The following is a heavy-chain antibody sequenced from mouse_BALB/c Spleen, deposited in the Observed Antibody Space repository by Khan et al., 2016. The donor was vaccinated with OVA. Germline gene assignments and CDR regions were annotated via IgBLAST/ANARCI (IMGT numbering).Heavy chain of an antibody. V-gene: IGHV3-2*02. CDR3: ARPNYYGYALDY. Sequence: EVQLQESGPGLVKPSQSLSLTCTVSGYSITSNYAWSWIRQFPGNKLEWMGYISYSGNTNYNPSLKSRISVTRDTSENQFFRQLNSVTTEDTATYYCARPNYYGYALDYWGQGTPVTVSS. CDR1: GYSITSNYA. CDR2: ISYSGNT. J-gene: IGHJ4*01. D-gene: IGHD1-1*01.